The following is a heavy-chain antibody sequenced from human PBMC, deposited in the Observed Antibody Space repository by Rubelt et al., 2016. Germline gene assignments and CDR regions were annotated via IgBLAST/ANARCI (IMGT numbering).Heavy chain of an antibody. CDR3: ARDSLSSWNYFDY. D-gene: IGHD6-13*01. J-gene: IGHJ4*02. CDR2: ISSSSSYI. CDR1: TFSSYS. Sequence: TFSSYSMNWVRQAPGKGLEWVSSISSSSSYIYYADSVKGRFTISRDNAKNSLYLQMNSLRAEDTAVYYCARDSLSSWNYFDYWGQGTLVTVSS. V-gene: IGHV3-21*01.